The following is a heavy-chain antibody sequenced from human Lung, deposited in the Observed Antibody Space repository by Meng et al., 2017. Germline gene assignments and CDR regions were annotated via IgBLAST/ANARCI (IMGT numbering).Heavy chain of an antibody. J-gene: IGHJ4*02. D-gene: IGHD4-17*01. CDR1: GFTFSTHW. CDR2: ITGDGSST. V-gene: IGHV3-74*01. CDR3: ARGGVTTDD. Sequence: VQLVAAGGGLVQPGGSLRLSCAASGFTFSTHWMHWVRQAPGKGLEWVSRITGDGSSTIYADSVQGRFTMSRDNAKNTLSLQMSRLRAEDTAVYYCARGGVTTDDWGQGTLVTVSS.